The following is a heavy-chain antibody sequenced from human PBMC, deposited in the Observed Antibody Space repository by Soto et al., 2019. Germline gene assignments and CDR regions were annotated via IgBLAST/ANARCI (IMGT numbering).Heavy chain of an antibody. D-gene: IGHD3-9*01. CDR1: GCSISSYY. CDR2: IYYSGST. J-gene: IGHJ4*02. Sequence: SETLSLTCTFSGCSISSYYWSWIRQPPGKGLEWIGYIYYSGSTNYNPSLKSRVTISVDTSKNQFSLKLSSVTAADTAVYYCARLNYDILTGYYPFDYWGQGTLVTVS. CDR3: ARLNYDILTGYYPFDY. V-gene: IGHV4-59*01.